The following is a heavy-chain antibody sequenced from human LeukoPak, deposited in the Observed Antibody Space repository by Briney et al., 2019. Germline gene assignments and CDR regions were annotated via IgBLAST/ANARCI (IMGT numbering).Heavy chain of an antibody. D-gene: IGHD3-22*01. CDR1: GFTFSSYW. CDR3: ARDAGEYYYDSSGYWFGY. J-gene: IGHJ4*02. V-gene: IGHV3-74*01. Sequence: PGGSLRLSCAASGFTFSSYWMHWVRQAPGKGLVWVSRINSDGSSTSYADSVKGRFTISRDNAKNTLYLQMNSLRAEDTAVYYCARDAGEYYYDSSGYWFGYWGQGTLVTVSS. CDR2: INSDGSST.